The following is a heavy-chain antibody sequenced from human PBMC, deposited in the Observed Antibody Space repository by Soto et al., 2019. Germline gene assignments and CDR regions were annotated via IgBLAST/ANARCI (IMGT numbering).Heavy chain of an antibody. J-gene: IGHJ6*02. CDR1: GSTFSSYT. D-gene: IGHD2-21*02. CDR3: ARRRYCGVVCSNKFYYGMDV. V-gene: IGHV1-69*02. Sequence: QVQLVQSGAEVRKPGSSVEVSCMASGSTFSSYTVNWVRQAPGQGLGWIGRIIPVLGVTHYARRFQGRVTITADRSRKTAYMELTSLTSVDTAVYYWARRRYCGVVCSNKFYYGMDVWGQGTTVTVSS. CDR2: IIPVLGVT.